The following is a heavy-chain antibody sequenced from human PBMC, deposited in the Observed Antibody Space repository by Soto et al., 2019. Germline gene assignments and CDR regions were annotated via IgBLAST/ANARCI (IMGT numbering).Heavy chain of an antibody. J-gene: IGHJ4*02. CDR1: GFTFSDYG. Sequence: GGSLRLSCEASGFTFSDYGMHWVRQAPGKGLEWVAVTSYDGSDKYYADSVQGRFAISRDNSKNTLYLQMNSLRAEDTAVYYCARGRRAIFGVVIRDYDYWGQGTLVPVSS. D-gene: IGHD3-3*01. CDR2: TSYDGSDK. CDR3: ARGRRAIFGVVIRDYDY. V-gene: IGHV3-30*03.